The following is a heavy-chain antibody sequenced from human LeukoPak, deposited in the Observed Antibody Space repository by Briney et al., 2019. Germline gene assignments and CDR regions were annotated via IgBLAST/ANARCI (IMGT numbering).Heavy chain of an antibody. CDR2: ISYDGSNK. Sequence: GGSLRLSCAASGFTFSSYAMHWVRQAPGKGLEWVAVISYDGSNKYYADSVKGRFTISRDNAKNSLYLQMNSLRAEDTAVYYCARGFVVGSHWGQGTLVTVSS. D-gene: IGHD1-26*01. CDR1: GFTFSSYA. J-gene: IGHJ4*02. CDR3: ARGFVVGSH. V-gene: IGHV3-30*04.